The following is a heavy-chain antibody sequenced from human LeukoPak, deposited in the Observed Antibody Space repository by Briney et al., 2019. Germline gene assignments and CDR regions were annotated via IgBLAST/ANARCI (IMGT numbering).Heavy chain of an antibody. CDR1: GFAISTYW. Sequence: GGSLRLFCAASGFAISTYWMSWVRQAPGKGLEWVANIKQDGSERDYVDSVKGRFTISRDDAKNSLYLQMNSLRAEDTAVYYCARGITMANWGQGTLVTVSS. CDR3: ARGITMAN. J-gene: IGHJ4*02. V-gene: IGHV3-7*04. CDR2: IKQDGSER. D-gene: IGHD3-10*01.